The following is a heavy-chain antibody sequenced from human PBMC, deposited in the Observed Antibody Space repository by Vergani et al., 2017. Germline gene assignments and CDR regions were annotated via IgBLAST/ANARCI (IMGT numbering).Heavy chain of an antibody. D-gene: IGHD2-21*01. CDR1: GGSISSSTYY. CDR2: MYYSGST. J-gene: IGHJ6*03. V-gene: IGHV4-39*07. Sequence: QLQLQESGPGLVKPSETLSLTCTVSGGSISSSTYYWGWIRQPPGKGLEWIGSMYYSGSTYYNPSLKSRVTISVDTSENQFSLRLRSVTAADTAVYYCARSAYCGGDCYSNYYYYYMDVWAKGPRSPSP. CDR3: ARSAYCGGDCYSNYYYYYMDV.